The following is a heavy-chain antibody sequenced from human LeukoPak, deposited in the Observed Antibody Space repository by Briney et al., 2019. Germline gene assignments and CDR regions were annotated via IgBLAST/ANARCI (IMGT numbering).Heavy chain of an antibody. D-gene: IGHD5-24*01. V-gene: IGHV1-18*01. J-gene: IGHJ4*02. CDR1: GYTFTSYG. CDR3: AREGGWLQSAYYFDY. CDR2: ISAYNGNT. Sequence: ASVKVSCKASGYTFTSYGISWVRQAPGQGLEWMGWISAYNGNTNYAQKLQGRVTMTRDTSTSTVYMELSSLRSEDTAVYYCAREGGWLQSAYYFDYWGQGTLVTVSS.